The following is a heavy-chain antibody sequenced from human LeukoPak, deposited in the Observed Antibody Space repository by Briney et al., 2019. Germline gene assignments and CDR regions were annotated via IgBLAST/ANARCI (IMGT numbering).Heavy chain of an antibody. D-gene: IGHD3-16*01. CDR3: ARGAGDGFNP. CDR2: IGKAGDT. V-gene: IGHV3-13*01. J-gene: IGHJ5*02. Sequence: GGSLRLSCAASGFTFSTYDMHWVRQGTGKGLEWVSGIGKAGDTYYLGSVKGRFTISRENAKNSVYLQMNSLRVGDTAVYYCARGAGDGFNPWGQGTLVTVSS. CDR1: GFTFSTYD.